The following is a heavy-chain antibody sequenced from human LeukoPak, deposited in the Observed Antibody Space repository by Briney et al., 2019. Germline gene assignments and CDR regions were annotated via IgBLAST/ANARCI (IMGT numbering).Heavy chain of an antibody. CDR1: GGSISSSSYY. D-gene: IGHD2-2*01. V-gene: IGHV4-39*01. CDR2: IYYSGST. CDR3: ARRGVGYCSSTSCLYWFDP. Sequence: PSETLSLTCTVSGGSISSSSYYWGWIRQPPGKGLEWIGSIYYSGSTYYNPSLKSRVTISVDTSKNQFSLKLSSVTAADTAVYYCARRGVGYCSSTSCLYWFDPWGQGTLVTVSS. J-gene: IGHJ5*02.